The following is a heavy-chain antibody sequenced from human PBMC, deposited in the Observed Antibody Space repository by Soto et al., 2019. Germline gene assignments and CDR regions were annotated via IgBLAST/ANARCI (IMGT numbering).Heavy chain of an antibody. CDR2: IWYDGSNK. Sequence: GGSLRLSCAASGFTFSSYGMHWVRQAPGKGLEWVAVIWYDGSNKYYADSVKGRFTISRDNSKNTLYLQMNSLRAEDTAVYYCAREDYQEYYYYYYGMDVWGQGTTVTVSS. CDR3: AREDYQEYYYYYYGMDV. V-gene: IGHV3-33*01. J-gene: IGHJ6*02. D-gene: IGHD4-17*01. CDR1: GFTFSSYG.